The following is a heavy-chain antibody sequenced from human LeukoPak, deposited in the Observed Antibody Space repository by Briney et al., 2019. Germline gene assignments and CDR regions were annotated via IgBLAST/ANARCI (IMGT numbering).Heavy chain of an antibody. V-gene: IGHV1-2*02. CDR3: ASGDYGDPPLNY. CDR2: INPNSGGT. Sequence: ASVKVSCKASGYSSTNYGISWVRQAPGQGLEWMGWINPNSGGTNYAQKFQGRVTMTRDTSISTAYMELSRLRFDDTAVYYCASGDYGDPPLNYWGQGTLVTVSS. J-gene: IGHJ4*02. CDR1: GYSSTNYG. D-gene: IGHD4-17*01.